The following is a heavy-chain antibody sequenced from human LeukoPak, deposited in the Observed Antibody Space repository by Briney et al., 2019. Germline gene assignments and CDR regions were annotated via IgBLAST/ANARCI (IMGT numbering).Heavy chain of an antibody. CDR3: ARGYHAIAYYFDY. D-gene: IGHD3-3*02. V-gene: IGHV3-23*01. Sequence: PGGSLRLSCTASGFTFSSYGMTWVRQAPGKGLEWVSAISGSGDSTNYADSVKGRFTISRDKSKNTLYLQMNSLRAEDTAVYYCARGYHAIAYYFDYWGQGTLVTVSS. CDR2: ISGSGDST. J-gene: IGHJ4*02. CDR1: GFTFSSYG.